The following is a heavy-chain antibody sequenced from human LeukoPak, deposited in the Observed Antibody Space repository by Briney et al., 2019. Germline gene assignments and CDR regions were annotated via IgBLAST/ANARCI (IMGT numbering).Heavy chain of an antibody. CDR1: GFIFSSYG. Sequence: HPGGSLRLSCAASGFIFSSYGMHWVRQAPGEGLEWVAFIRYDGSNKYYADSVKGRFTISRDNSKNTLYLQMNSLRAEDTAVYYCVKDMVTTKYNWFDPWGQGTLVTVSS. D-gene: IGHD4-17*01. CDR2: IRYDGSNK. CDR3: VKDMVTTKYNWFDP. V-gene: IGHV3-30*02. J-gene: IGHJ5*02.